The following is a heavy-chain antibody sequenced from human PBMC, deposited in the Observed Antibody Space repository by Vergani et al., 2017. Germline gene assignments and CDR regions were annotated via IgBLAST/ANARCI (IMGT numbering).Heavy chain of an antibody. CDR3: AKVGGSTSCPYGGGAFDV. V-gene: IGHV3-23*01. CDR1: GFTFNSYA. J-gene: IGHJ3*01. D-gene: IGHD2-2*01. CDR2: INNNGGST. Sequence: QLLESGGGLIQPGGSLRLSCAASGFTFNSYAMTWVRQAPGTGLEWVSGINNNGGSTYYADSVKGRFTISRDNSKNTLYLQMTDLRAEDTATYYCAKVGGSTSCPYGGGAFDVWGHGTMVTVSS.